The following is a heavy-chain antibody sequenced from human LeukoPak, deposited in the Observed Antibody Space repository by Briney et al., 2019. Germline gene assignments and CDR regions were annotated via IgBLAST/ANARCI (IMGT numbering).Heavy chain of an antibody. J-gene: IGHJ6*02. CDR3: AKYGLGSGIQVWGDFGMDV. CDR2: ISGSGGST. V-gene: IGHV3-23*01. CDR1: GFTFSSYG. Sequence: QPGGSLRLSCAASGFTFSSYGMSWVRQAPGKGLEWVSAISGSGGSTYYADSVKGRLTISRDNSKNTLYLQMNSLRAEDTAVYYCAKYGLGSGIQVWGDFGMDVWGQGTTVTVSS. D-gene: IGHD5-18*01.